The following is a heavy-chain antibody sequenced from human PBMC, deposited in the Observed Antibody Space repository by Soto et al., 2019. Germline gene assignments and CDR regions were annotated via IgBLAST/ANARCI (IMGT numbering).Heavy chain of an antibody. CDR2: MNEDGGER. CDR1: GFAFRNYY. J-gene: IGHJ6*03. CDR3: ARDAVAVADNYYYFYYMDV. D-gene: IGHD6-19*01. V-gene: IGHV3-7*01. Sequence: GESLKISCAASGFAFRNYYMSWVRQAPGKGLEWVANMNEDGGERNYVDSVKGRFTISRDNAKNSLFLQMDRLRAEDTAVYYCARDAVAVADNYYYFYYMDVWGKGTTVTVSS.